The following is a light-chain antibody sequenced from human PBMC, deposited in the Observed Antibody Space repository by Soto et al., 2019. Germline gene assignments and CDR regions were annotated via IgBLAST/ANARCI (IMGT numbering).Light chain of an antibody. CDR3: LQYNNWPRT. V-gene: IGKV3-15*01. CDR1: QSVTSN. CDR2: GAS. Sequence: EIVLTQSPGTLSLSSGERATLSCRASQSVTSNSLAWYQQRPGQAPRLLIYGASTGATGVPARFSGSGSGTEFTLTISSLQSEDFAVYYCLQYNNWPRTFGQGTKVDIK. J-gene: IGKJ1*01.